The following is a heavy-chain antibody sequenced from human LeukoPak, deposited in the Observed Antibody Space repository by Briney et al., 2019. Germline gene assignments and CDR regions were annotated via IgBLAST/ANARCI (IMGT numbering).Heavy chain of an antibody. CDR1: GAAISSGTYC. CDR2: VFTGGTT. CDR3: ATLRGDYYDRRAYEL. Sequence: PSETLSLTCTVSGAAISSGTYCWSWIRRPAGRGLEWFGGVFTGGTTDSNPSLKSPAFISIETSKNRFSLTLNPVTAADTGVYYCATLRGDYYDRRAYELWGQGTMVTVSS. D-gene: IGHD3-22*01. V-gene: IGHV4-61*02. J-gene: IGHJ3*01.